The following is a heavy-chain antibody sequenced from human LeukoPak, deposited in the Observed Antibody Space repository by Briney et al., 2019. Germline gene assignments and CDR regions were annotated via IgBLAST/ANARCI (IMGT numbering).Heavy chain of an antibody. Sequence: ASVKVSCKASGYTFTNYYMHWVRQAPGQGLEWMGIINPSGGSTSYAQKFQGRVTMTRDTSTSTVYMELSSLRSEDTAVYYCARERRAQIYSGSYHYYYYYGMDVWGQGTTVTVSS. V-gene: IGHV1-46*01. CDR1: GYTFTNYY. D-gene: IGHD1-26*01. CDR2: INPSGGST. J-gene: IGHJ6*02. CDR3: ARERRAQIYSGSYHYYYYYGMDV.